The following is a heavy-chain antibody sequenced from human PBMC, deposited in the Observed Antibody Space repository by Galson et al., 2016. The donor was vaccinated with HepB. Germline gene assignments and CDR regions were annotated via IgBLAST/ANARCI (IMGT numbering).Heavy chain of an antibody. J-gene: IGHJ4*02. Sequence: SLRLSCAASGFIFNHFGMHWVRQAPGKGLEWVAVIWFDGSKQSYGDSVKGRFTIPRDNSKNTLYLQINSLRAVDTAVYYCARDTGGGGYNPQFWGQGTLVTVSS. CDR1: GFIFNHFG. CDR3: ARDTGGGGYNPQF. D-gene: IGHD5-24*01. CDR2: IWFDGSKQ. V-gene: IGHV3-33*01.